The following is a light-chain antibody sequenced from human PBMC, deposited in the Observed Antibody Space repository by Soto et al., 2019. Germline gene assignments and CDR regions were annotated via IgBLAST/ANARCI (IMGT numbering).Light chain of an antibody. Sequence: EIVMTQSPATLSVSPGERATLSCRASQSVNSNLAWYQQKPGQAPRLLISCASTRATGIPARFSGSGSETEFTLTISSLQSEDFAVYYCQQYNNWWTFGQGTKVE. CDR2: CAS. J-gene: IGKJ1*01. CDR1: QSVNSN. V-gene: IGKV3-15*01. CDR3: QQYNNWWT.